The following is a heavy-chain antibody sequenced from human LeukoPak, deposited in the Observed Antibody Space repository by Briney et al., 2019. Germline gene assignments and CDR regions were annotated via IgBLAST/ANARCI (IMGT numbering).Heavy chain of an antibody. D-gene: IGHD3-10*01. CDR1: GGSFSGYY. J-gene: IGHJ5*02. CDR2: INHSGST. CDR3: ATPRGASNWFDP. V-gene: IGHV4-34*01. Sequence: SETLSLTCAVYGGSFSGYYWSWIRQPPGKGLEWIGEINHSGSTNYNPSLKSRVTISVDTSNNQFSLKLSSVTAADTAVYYCATPRGASNWFDPWGQGALVTVSS.